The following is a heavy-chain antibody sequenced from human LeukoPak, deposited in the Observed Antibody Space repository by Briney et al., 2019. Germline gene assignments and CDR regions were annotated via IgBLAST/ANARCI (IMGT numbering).Heavy chain of an antibody. Sequence: SETLSLTCTFCLDSTTINFWSCVRQPPGKGLEWIGEIHRSGSLNYNPSLQSRVTISIDRSRNQIALELSSVTAADTTVYYCAGEILGGINPVAYRGQGTLVTVSS. J-gene: IGHJ4*02. CDR2: IHRSGSL. V-gene: IGHV4-4*02. CDR3: AGEILGGINPVAY. CDR1: LDSTTINF. D-gene: IGHD3-10*01.